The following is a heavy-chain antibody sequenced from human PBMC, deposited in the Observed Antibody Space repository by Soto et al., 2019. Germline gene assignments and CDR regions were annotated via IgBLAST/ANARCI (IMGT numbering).Heavy chain of an antibody. V-gene: IGHV4-31*03. CDR1: GGSISSGGYY. CDR3: ARDYYYGSGSNRTPYYYGMDV. CDR2: IYYSGST. J-gene: IGHJ6*02. Sequence: SETLSLTCTVSGGSISSGGYYWSWIRQHPGKGLEWIGYIYYSGSTYYNPSLKSRVTISVDTSKNQFSLKLSSVTAADTAVYYCARDYYYGSGSNRTPYYYGMDVWGQGTTVTVSS. D-gene: IGHD3-10*01.